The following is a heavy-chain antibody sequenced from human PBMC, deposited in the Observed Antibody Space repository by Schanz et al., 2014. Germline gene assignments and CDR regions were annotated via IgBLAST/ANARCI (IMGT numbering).Heavy chain of an antibody. Sequence: LRLSCAASGFTFSDYYMSWIRQAPGKGLEWIGEINPNEGIHHNPSLKSRVAISVDMSKNQFSLKMSSLTAADTATYYCAREMGRRFFDYNYGMDVWGQGTTVTVSS. D-gene: IGHD3-3*01. J-gene: IGHJ6*02. CDR2: INPNEGI. CDR3: AREMGRRFFDYNYGMDV. V-gene: IGHV4-34*01. CDR1: GFTFSDYY.